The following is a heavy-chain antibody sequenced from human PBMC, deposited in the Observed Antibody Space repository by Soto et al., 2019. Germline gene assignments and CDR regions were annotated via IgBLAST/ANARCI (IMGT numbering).Heavy chain of an antibody. Sequence: QVQLVQSGAEVKKPGSSVKVSCKASGGTFSSYAISWVRQAPGQGLEWMGGIIPIFGTANYAQKFQGRVTITADESTSTAYMELSSLRSEDTAVYYCARELVNFWDATAQLYYYYGMDVWGQGTTVTVSS. CDR2: IIPIFGTA. V-gene: IGHV1-69*12. D-gene: IGHD3-3*01. CDR3: ARELVNFWDATAQLYYYYGMDV. J-gene: IGHJ6*02. CDR1: GGTFSSYA.